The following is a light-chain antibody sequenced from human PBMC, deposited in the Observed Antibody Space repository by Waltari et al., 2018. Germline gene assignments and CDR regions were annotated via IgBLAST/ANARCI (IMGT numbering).Light chain of an antibody. CDR3: SSYKGSSTL. CDR2: DVT. CDR1: SRAVGGFNY. Sequence: QSALTQPASVSGSPGQSITISCTGTSRAVGGFNYVSWYQQHPGKAPKLLIYDVTHRPSGVSNRFSGSKSANTASLTISGLQAEDEADYYCSSYKGSSTLFGGGTKLTVL. J-gene: IGLJ2*01. V-gene: IGLV2-14*03.